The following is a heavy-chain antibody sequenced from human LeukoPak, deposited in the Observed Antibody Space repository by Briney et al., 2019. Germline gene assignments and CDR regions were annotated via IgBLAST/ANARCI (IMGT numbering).Heavy chain of an antibody. Sequence: GGSLRLSCAASGFTFSSYGMHWVRQAPGKGLEWVAVIWYDGSNKYYADSVKGRFTISRDNSKNTLYLQMNSLRAEDTAVYYCARVKVTAYTSFDYWGQGTLVTVSS. CDR1: GFTFSSYG. CDR2: IWYDGSNK. V-gene: IGHV3-33*01. D-gene: IGHD2-21*02. CDR3: ARVKVTAYTSFDY. J-gene: IGHJ4*02.